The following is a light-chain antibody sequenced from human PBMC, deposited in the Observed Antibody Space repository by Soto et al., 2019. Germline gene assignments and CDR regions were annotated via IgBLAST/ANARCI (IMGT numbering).Light chain of an antibody. Sequence: DTQITLSPSSLSASVADRVTITCQASQDISNYLSWYQQKPEKAPKLLIYDASNLETGVPSGFSGSGSGTDFTFTISSLQPEDIATYYCQQYDNLPLTFGGGTKVDIK. CDR3: QQYDNLPLT. J-gene: IGKJ4*01. V-gene: IGKV1-33*01. CDR2: DAS. CDR1: QDISNY.